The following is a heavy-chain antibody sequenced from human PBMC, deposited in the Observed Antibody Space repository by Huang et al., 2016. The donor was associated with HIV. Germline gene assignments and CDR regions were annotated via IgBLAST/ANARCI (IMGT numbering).Heavy chain of an antibody. CDR3: ARSEPSRYYFDY. CDR1: GVTFSNYA. J-gene: IGHJ4*02. V-gene: IGHV3-30-3*01. CDR2: ISNEGSTK. Sequence: QVQLVESGGGVVQPGTSLRLSCAASGVTFSNYAMNWVRQAPGKGLGWVAVISNEGSTKYYADSVKGRFTISRDNSKNTVYLQMNSMRAEDTAVYYCARSEPSRYYFDYWGQGTLVTVSS.